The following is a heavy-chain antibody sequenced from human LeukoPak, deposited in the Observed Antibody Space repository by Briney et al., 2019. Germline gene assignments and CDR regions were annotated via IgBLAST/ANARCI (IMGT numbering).Heavy chain of an antibody. CDR1: EFTFSSYA. CDR2: ISYDGSNK. J-gene: IGHJ4*02. D-gene: IGHD3-10*01. CDR3: ARDGSGRVPEMSAPDY. Sequence: PGGSLRLSCAASEFTFSSYAMHWVRQAPGKGLEWVAVISYDGSNKYYADSVKGRFTISRDNAKNSLYLQMNSLRAEDTAVYYCARDGSGRVPEMSAPDYWGQGTLVTVSS. V-gene: IGHV3-30*04.